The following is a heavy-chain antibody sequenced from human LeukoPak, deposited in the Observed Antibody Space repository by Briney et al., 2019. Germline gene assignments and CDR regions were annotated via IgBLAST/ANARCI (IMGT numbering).Heavy chain of an antibody. J-gene: IGHJ3*02. CDR3: ARGGQGDGYSADEAFDM. CDR1: GDSFSSNSTA. V-gene: IGHV6-1*01. Sequence: SQTLSLTCAISGDSFSSNSTACNWIRQSPSRGLEWLGRTYYRSKWYSDYAVSVKSRITINPDTSKNQFSLQLNSATPEDTAVYYCARGGQGDGYSADEAFDMWGQGTMVTVSS. D-gene: IGHD5-24*01. CDR2: TYYRSKWYS.